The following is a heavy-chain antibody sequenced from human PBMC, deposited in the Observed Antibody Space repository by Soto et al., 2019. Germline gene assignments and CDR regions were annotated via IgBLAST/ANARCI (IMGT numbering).Heavy chain of an antibody. CDR1: GYSFTSYW. V-gene: IGHV5-51*01. D-gene: IGHD4-17*01. CDR2: IYPGDSDT. J-gene: IGHJ4*02. Sequence: LKISCKGSGYSFTSYWIGWVRQMPGKGLEWMGIIYPGDSDTRYSPSFQGQVTISADKSISTAYLQWSSLKASDTAMYYCARSSDYGDPVGYFDYWGQGTLVTVSS. CDR3: ARSSDYGDPVGYFDY.